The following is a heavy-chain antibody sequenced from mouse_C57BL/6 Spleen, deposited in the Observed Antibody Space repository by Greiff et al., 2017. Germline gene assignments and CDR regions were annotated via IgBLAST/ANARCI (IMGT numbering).Heavy chain of an antibody. Sequence: EVQRVESGGGLVKPGGSLKLSCAASGFTFSSYTMSWVRQTPEKRLEWVATISGGGGNTYYPDSVKGRFTISRDNAKNTLYLQMSSLRSEDTALYYCARHEAGTSWYVDVWGTGTTVTVSS. J-gene: IGHJ1*03. CDR3: ARHEAGTSWYVDV. V-gene: IGHV5-9*01. D-gene: IGHD4-1*01. CDR1: GFTFSSYT. CDR2: ISGGGGNT.